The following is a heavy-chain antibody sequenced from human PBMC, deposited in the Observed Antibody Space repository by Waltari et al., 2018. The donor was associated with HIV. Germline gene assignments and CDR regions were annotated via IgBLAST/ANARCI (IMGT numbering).Heavy chain of an antibody. CDR2: ISGSGGST. CDR3: AKDSGLDMIVVVAY. J-gene: IGHJ4*02. CDR1: AFTFSSYA. D-gene: IGHD3-22*01. Sequence: EVQLLVSGGGLVQPGGSLRLSCAASAFTFSSYAMRWVPQAPGKGLEWVSAISGSGGSTYYADSVKGRFTISRDNSKNTLYLQMNSLRAEDTAVYYCAKDSGLDMIVVVAYWGQGTLVTVSS. V-gene: IGHV3-23*01.